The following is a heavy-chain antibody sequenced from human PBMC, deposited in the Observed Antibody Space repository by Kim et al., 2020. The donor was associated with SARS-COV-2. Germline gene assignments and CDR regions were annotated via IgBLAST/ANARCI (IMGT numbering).Heavy chain of an antibody. V-gene: IGHV1-18*01. CDR1: GYTFTSYG. CDR2: INANNGNT. D-gene: IGHD6-13*01. J-gene: IGHJ6*03. CDR3: ARGQYSSRWYFASPKVSSMDL. Sequence: ASVKVSCKASGYTFTSYGISWMRQAPGQGLEWMGLINANNGNTTYAQKLQGRVTMTTDTSTSTAYMELGSLRSDDTAVYYCARGQYSSRWYFASPKVSSMDLWGKGPTVTLSS.